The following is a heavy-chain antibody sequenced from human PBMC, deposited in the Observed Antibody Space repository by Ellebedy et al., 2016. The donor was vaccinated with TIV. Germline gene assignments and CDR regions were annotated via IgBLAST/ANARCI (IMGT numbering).Heavy chain of an antibody. CDR3: ARDRARIYDSSIPRYFDL. V-gene: IGHV4-34*01. J-gene: IGHJ2*01. D-gene: IGHD3-22*01. CDR2: INHSGST. CDR1: GGSFSGYY. Sequence: SETLSLTXAVYGGSFSGYYWSWIRQPPGKGLEWIGEINHSGSTYYNPSLKSRVTISVDTSKNQFSLKLSSVTAADTAVYYCARDRARIYDSSIPRYFDLWGRGTLVTVSS.